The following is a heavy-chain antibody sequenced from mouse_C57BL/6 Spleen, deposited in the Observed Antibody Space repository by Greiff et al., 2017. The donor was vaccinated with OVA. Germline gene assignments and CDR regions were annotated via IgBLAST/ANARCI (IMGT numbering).Heavy chain of an antibody. V-gene: IGHV1-61*01. CDR1: GYTFTSYW. D-gene: IGHD1-1*01. CDR3: ARKGYGTPFAY. Sequence: VQLKQPGAELVRPGSSVKLSCKASGYTFTSYWMDWVKQRPGQGLEWIGNIYPSDSETHYNQKFKDKATLTVDKSSSTAYMQLSSLTSEDSAVYYCARKGYGTPFAYWGQGTLVTVSA. J-gene: IGHJ3*01. CDR2: IYPSDSET.